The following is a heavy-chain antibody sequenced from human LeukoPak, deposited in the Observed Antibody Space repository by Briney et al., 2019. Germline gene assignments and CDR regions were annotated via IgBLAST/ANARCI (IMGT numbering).Heavy chain of an antibody. CDR3: ATDRDNSDWQKRFDS. CDR2: INQDAREI. V-gene: IGHV3-7*01. Sequence: PGGSLRLSCAASGFTFSTYWMNWYRQAPGKGLEWVGNINQDAREINYVDSVRGRFTISRDNAKNSLHLQMNSLRAEDTAVYYCATDRDNSDWQKRFDSWGQGTLVTVSS. CDR1: GFTFSTYW. D-gene: IGHD2-21*02. J-gene: IGHJ4*02.